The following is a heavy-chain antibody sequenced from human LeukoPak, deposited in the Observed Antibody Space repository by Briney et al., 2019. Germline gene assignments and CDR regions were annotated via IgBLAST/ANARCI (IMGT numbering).Heavy chain of an antibody. Sequence: ASVKVSCKASGYTFTSYAMHWVRQAPGQRLEWMGWINAGNGNTKYSQKFQGRVTITGDTSASTAYMELSSLRSEDTAVYYCARVAYSSGWYFFDYWGQGTLVTVSS. J-gene: IGHJ4*02. CDR2: INAGNGNT. D-gene: IGHD6-19*01. V-gene: IGHV1-3*01. CDR1: GYTFTSYA. CDR3: ARVAYSSGWYFFDY.